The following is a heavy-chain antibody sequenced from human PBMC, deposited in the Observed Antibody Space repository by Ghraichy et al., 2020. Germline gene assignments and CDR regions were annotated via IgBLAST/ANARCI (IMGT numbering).Heavy chain of an antibody. CDR2: IYYSGST. Sequence: SETLSLTCTVSGGSISSYYWSWIRQPPGKGLEWIGYIYYSGSTNYNPSLKSRVTISVDTSKNQFSLKLSSVTAADTAVYYCARVMDTAMVTYYFDYWGQGTLVTVSS. J-gene: IGHJ4*02. V-gene: IGHV4-59*01. CDR3: ARVMDTAMVTYYFDY. CDR1: GGSISSYY. D-gene: IGHD5-18*01.